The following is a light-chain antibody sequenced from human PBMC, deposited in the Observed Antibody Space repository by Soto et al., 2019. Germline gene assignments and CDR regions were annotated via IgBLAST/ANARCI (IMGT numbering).Light chain of an antibody. CDR2: GDN. CDR1: TSNIGAPYD. V-gene: IGLV1-40*01. J-gene: IGLJ1*01. CDR3: QSYDISLHNYV. Sequence: QSVVTQPLSVSGAPGQRVSISCTGSTSNIGAPYDVHWYQHLPGTAPKLLIYGDNNRPSGVPDRFSGSKSGTSASLAITRLQAKDEADYYCQSYDISLHNYVFGTGTKVTVL.